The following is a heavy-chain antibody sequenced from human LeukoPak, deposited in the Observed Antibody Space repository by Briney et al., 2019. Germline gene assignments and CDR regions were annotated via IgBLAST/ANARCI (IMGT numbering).Heavy chain of an antibody. D-gene: IGHD1-26*01. Sequence: ASVTVSCKVSGYTLTELSMHWVRQAPGKGLEWMGGFDPEDGETIYAQKFQGRVTMTEDTSTDTAYMELSSLRSEDTAVYYCATDRGSYRHFDYWGQGTLVTVSS. J-gene: IGHJ4*02. CDR1: GYTLTELS. V-gene: IGHV1-24*01. CDR2: FDPEDGET. CDR3: ATDRGSYRHFDY.